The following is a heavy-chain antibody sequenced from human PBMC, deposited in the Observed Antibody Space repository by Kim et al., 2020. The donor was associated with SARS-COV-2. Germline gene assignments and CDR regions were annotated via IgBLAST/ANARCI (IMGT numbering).Heavy chain of an antibody. Sequence: SETLSLTCTVSGGSVSSGSYYWSWIRQPPGKGLEWIGYIYYSGSTNYNPSLKSRVTISVDTSKNQFSLKLSSVTAADTAVYYCARSVGGRIVLMVYDLDDWYFDLWGRGTLVTVSS. CDR3: ARSVGGRIVLMVYDLDDWYFDL. V-gene: IGHV4-61*01. CDR2: IYYSGST. CDR1: GGSVSSGSYY. D-gene: IGHD2-8*01. J-gene: IGHJ2*01.